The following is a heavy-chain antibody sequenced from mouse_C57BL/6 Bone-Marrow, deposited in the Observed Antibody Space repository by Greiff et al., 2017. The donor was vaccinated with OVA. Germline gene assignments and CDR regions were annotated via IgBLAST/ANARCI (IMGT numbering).Heavy chain of an antibody. CDR2: IDPENGDT. J-gene: IGHJ2*01. CDR3: TTGSYGVY. Sequence: VQLQQSGAELVRPGASVKLSCTASGFNIKDDYMHWVKQRPEQGLEWIGWIDPENGDTEYASKFQGKATITADTSSNTAYLQLSSLTSEDTAVYYCTTGSYGVYWGQGTTLTVSS. CDR1: GFNIKDDY. V-gene: IGHV14-4*01. D-gene: IGHD1-1*02.